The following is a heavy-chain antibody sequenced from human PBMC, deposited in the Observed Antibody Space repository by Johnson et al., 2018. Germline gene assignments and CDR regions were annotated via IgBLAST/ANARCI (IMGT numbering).Heavy chain of an antibody. CDR2: INPSTGST. CDR3: ARAAGRVMVNDAIGV. Sequence: QWVRQAPGQGLEWVGIINPSTGSTTYAQKFQGRVTMTRDTSTSTVYMDVSSLRSEDTAVNYCARAAGRVMVNDAIGVWGQGRMVTVAS. J-gene: IGHJ3*01. V-gene: IGHV1-46*01. D-gene: IGHD2-21*01.